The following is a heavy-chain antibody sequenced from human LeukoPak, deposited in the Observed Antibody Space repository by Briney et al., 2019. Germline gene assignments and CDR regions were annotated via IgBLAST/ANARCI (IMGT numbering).Heavy chain of an antibody. CDR2: ISAYNGNT. D-gene: IGHD3-10*01. V-gene: IGHV1-18*04. CDR1: GYTFTSYG. Sequence: ASVKVSCKASGYTFTSYGISWVRQAPGQGLEWMGWISAYNGNTNYAQKLQGRVTMTTDTSTSTAYMELRSLRSEDTAVYYCASGMVRGAIITGGGFDYWGQGTLVTVSS. CDR3: ASGMVRGAIITGGGFDY. J-gene: IGHJ4*02.